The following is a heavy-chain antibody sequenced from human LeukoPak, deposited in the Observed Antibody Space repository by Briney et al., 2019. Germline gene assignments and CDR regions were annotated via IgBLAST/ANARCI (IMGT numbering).Heavy chain of an antibody. J-gene: IGHJ6*02. Sequence: GGSLRLSCAASGFTFSDYYMSWIRQAPGKGLEWVSYISSSGSTIYYADSVKGRFTISRDNAKNSLYLQMNSLRAEDTAVYYCARDGSSYGDYIYGMDVCGQGTTVTVSS. CDR2: ISSSGSTI. CDR1: GFTFSDYY. V-gene: IGHV3-11*01. D-gene: IGHD4-17*01. CDR3: ARDGSSYGDYIYGMDV.